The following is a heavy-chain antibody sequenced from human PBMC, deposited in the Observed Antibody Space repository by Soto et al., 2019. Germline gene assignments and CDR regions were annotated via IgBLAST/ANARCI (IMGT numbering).Heavy chain of an antibody. CDR3: ARTAAAGKYYYGVDV. J-gene: IGHJ6*02. V-gene: IGHV5-51*01. CDR1: GYSFTSYW. CDR2: IYPGDSDT. Sequence: EVQLVQSGAEVKKPGESLKISCKGSGYSFTSYWIGWVRQMPGKGLEWMGIIYPGDSDTRYSPSFQGQVTISADKSISTAYMQWSSLKASDTAMYYCARTAAAGKYYYGVDVWGQGTTVTVSS. D-gene: IGHD6-13*01.